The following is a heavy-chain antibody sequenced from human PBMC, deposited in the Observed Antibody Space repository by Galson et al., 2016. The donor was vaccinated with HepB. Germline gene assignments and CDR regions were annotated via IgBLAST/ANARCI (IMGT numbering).Heavy chain of an antibody. Sequence: SLRLSCAVSGFSFIPYAMNWVRQAPGRGLEWISYIRGVTSAIQYADSVKGRFSISRDNAKNTLFLAMNNLRAADTAVYYCARVGGVFYPSFDHWGQGTLVTVSS. J-gene: IGHJ4*02. CDR1: GFSFIPYA. V-gene: IGHV3-48*01. CDR3: ARVGGVFYPSFDH. CDR2: IRGVTSAI. D-gene: IGHD2-21*02.